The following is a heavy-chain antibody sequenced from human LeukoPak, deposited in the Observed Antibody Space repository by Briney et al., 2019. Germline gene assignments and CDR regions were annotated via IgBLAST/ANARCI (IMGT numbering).Heavy chain of an antibody. J-gene: IGHJ4*02. CDR3: ARDGVAPGIYFDY. Sequence: GGSLRLSCVVSGFTSSAHWMSWVRQAPGKGLEWGANINQDGSIKHYVDSVKGRFDISRDNAKNSLFLQVNSLRAEDSAVYYCARDGVAPGIYFDYWGQGTLVTVSS. D-gene: IGHD1-1*01. V-gene: IGHV3-7*05. CDR2: INQDGSIK. CDR1: GFTSSAHW.